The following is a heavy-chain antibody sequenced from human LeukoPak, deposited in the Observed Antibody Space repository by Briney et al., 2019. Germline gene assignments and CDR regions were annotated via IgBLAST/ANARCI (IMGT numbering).Heavy chain of an antibody. J-gene: IGHJ6*03. CDR1: GSIFTSYW. D-gene: IGHD3-10*01. CDR3: ARLFYGSLYYYMDV. Sequence: GASLQISCKGSGSIFTSYWIGWVRPMPGKGLEWMGIIYPGDSDTRYSPSFQGQVTISADKSNSTAYLQWSSLKASDTAMYYCARLFYGSLYYYMDVWGKGTTVTVSS. CDR2: IYPGDSDT. V-gene: IGHV5-51*01.